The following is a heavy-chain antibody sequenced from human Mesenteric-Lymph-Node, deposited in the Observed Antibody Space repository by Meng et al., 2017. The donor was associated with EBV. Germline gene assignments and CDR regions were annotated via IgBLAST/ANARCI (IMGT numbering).Heavy chain of an antibody. V-gene: IGHV4-34*01. D-gene: IGHD3-16*01. CDR1: GGSFSGYY. CDR3: ARGRSYVSGVIDP. Sequence: VTPAQWGAGLFKPSETLSLTCAVYGGSFSGYYWSWIRQPPGKGLEWIGEINHSGSTNYNPSLKSRVTISVDTSKNQFSLKLSSVTAADTAVYYCARGRSYVSGVIDPWGQGTLVTVSS. J-gene: IGHJ5*02. CDR2: INHSGST.